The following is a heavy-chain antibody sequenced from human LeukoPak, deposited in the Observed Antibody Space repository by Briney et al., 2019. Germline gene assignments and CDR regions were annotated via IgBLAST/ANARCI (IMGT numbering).Heavy chain of an antibody. CDR3: ARSTEAYDILTGYYFGGDAFDI. J-gene: IGHJ3*02. CDR2: IFYTGSS. CDR1: GDSISSYY. D-gene: IGHD3-9*01. Sequence: PSETLSLTCTVSGDSISSYYWGWIRQPPGKGLEWVGHIFYTGSSDYNPSLKSRVTISVDTSKNQFSLRLSSVTAADTAVYYCARSTEAYDILTGYYFGGDAFDIWGQGTMVTVSS. V-gene: IGHV4-59*08.